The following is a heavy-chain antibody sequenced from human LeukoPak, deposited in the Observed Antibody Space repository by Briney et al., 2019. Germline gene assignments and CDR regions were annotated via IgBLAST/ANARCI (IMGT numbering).Heavy chain of an antibody. CDR1: GYTFTSYG. D-gene: IGHD3-9*01. Sequence: GASVKASCKASGYTFTSYGISWVRQAPGQGLEWMGWISAYNGNTNYAQKLQGRVTMTTDTSTSTAYMELRSLRSDDTAVYYCARDRNYDILTGYHDSDYWGQGTLVTVSS. J-gene: IGHJ4*02. CDR3: ARDRNYDILTGYHDSDY. V-gene: IGHV1-18*01. CDR2: ISAYNGNT.